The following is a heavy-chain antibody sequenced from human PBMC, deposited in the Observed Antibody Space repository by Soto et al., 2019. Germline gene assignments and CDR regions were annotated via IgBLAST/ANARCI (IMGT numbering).Heavy chain of an antibody. J-gene: IGHJ5*02. Sequence: QVQLQESGPGLVKPSQTLSLTCTVSGGSISSGGYYWSWIRQHPGKGLEWIGYIYHSSTTYYNPSLKSRLTISVDTSKNQLSLKRTSVTAADTAVYYWARVRGNQLLGCFDPWGQGTLVTVSS. CDR1: GGSISSGGYY. CDR2: IYHSSTT. V-gene: IGHV4-31*03. D-gene: IGHD2-2*01. CDR3: ARVRGNQLLGCFDP.